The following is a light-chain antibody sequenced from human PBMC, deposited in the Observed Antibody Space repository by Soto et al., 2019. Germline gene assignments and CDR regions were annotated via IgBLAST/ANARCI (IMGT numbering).Light chain of an antibody. V-gene: IGKV1-5*01. CDR3: QHYNSYSEA. CDR1: QNINNY. CDR2: DAS. J-gene: IGKJ1*01. Sequence: IQMTQSPSSLSSSVGDRVTITCQASQNINNYLNWYQQKPGRAPKLLIYDASALPRGVPSRFSGSGSGTEFTLTISSLQPDDFATYYCQHYNSYSEAFGQGTKVDIK.